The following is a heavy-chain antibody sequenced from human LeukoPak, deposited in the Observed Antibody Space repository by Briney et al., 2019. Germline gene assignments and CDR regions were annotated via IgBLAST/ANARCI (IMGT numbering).Heavy chain of an antibody. Sequence: GESLKISCKGSEYSFTNHWIGRLRQMPGKGPEWIGFIYIGDSDAKYNPSFQGQVTISADKSINTAYLQWSSLRASDTAMYYCARRNPLWGDWLDPWGQGTLVTVSS. CDR1: EYSFTNHW. CDR2: IYIGDSDA. J-gene: IGHJ5*02. V-gene: IGHV5-51*01. CDR3: ARRNPLWGDWLDP. D-gene: IGHD3-16*01.